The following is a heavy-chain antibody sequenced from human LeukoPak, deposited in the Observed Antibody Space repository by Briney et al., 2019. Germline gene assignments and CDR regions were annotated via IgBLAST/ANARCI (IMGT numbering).Heavy chain of an antibody. V-gene: IGHV4-59*01. CDR3: ARVRNFPDAFDI. CDR2: IYDTGST. CDR1: GGSIINYY. J-gene: IGHJ3*02. Sequence: TLSLTCTVSGGSIINYYWAWIRQPPGKGLAWIGYIYDTGSTKYNPSLKSRLTISLHTSRNQFSLNLTSLTAADTAIYYCARVRNFPDAFDIWGQGRMVTVSS.